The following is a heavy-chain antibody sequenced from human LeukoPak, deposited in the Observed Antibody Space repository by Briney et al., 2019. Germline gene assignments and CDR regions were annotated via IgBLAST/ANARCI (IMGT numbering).Heavy chain of an antibody. Sequence: PSETLSLTCTVSGDSFSTYFWSWIRQPPGKGLEWIGNFYYSGSTNYNPSLRSRVTISGDTSKNQFSLKLTSVTAADTAVYYCARHRWVTAAWYFDLWGRGTLVTVSS. D-gene: IGHD2-21*02. CDR3: ARHRWVTAAWYFDL. CDR2: FYYSGST. J-gene: IGHJ2*01. CDR1: GDSFSTYF. V-gene: IGHV4-59*08.